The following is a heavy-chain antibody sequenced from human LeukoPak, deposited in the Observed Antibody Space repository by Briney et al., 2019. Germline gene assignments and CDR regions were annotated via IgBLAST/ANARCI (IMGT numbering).Heavy chain of an antibody. J-gene: IGHJ4*02. CDR2: INHSGST. D-gene: IGHD3-16*02. CDR1: GGSFSGYY. Sequence: KTSETLSLTCAVYGGSFSGYYWSWIRQPPGKGLEWIGEINHSGSTNYNPSLKSRVTISVDTSKNQFSPKLSSVTAADTAVYYCARGHDYVWGSYRYTSGSFDYWGQGTLVTVSS. CDR3: ARGHDYVWGSYRYTSGSFDY. V-gene: IGHV4-34*01.